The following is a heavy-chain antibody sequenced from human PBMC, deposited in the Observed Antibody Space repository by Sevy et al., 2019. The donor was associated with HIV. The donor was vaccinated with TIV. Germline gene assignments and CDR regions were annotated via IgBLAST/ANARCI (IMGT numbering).Heavy chain of an antibody. CDR1: GFILRNYG. Sequence: GGSLRLSCAASGFILRNYGMHWVRQAPGKGLEWVAFISNDGSNKYYADSVKGRFTISRDNSENTLYLQVNNVRADDTAVFYCAKNIWTGYYVPHGYWGQGSLVTVSS. CDR2: ISNDGSNK. D-gene: IGHD3-9*01. J-gene: IGHJ4*02. V-gene: IGHV3-30*02. CDR3: AKNIWTGYYVPHGY.